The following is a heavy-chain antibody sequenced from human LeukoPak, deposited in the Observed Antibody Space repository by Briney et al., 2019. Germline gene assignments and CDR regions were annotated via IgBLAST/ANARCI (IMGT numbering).Heavy chain of an antibody. Sequence: GGSLRLSCAASGFTFSSYAMHWVRQAPGKGLEWVAVIWSDTTNKYYADSVKGRFTTSRDNSKNTLYLQMSSLRAEDTAMYYCARDRLTTVTTFHLDYWGQGTLVTVSS. J-gene: IGHJ4*02. CDR3: ARDRLTTVTTFHLDY. CDR1: GFTFSSYA. CDR2: IWSDTTNK. D-gene: IGHD4-17*01. V-gene: IGHV3-33*01.